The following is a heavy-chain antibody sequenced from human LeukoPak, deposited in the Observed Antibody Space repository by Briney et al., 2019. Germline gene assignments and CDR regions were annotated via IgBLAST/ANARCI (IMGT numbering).Heavy chain of an antibody. D-gene: IGHD3-16*01. Sequence: PGGSLRLSCAASGFTFSSYAMHWVRQAPGKGLEWVAVISYDGSNKYYADSVKGRFTISRDNAQNSLYLQMNGLRVEDTAVYYCTRRLDDWGQGTLVTVSS. CDR2: ISYDGSNK. CDR3: TRRLDD. V-gene: IGHV3-30-3*01. CDR1: GFTFSSYA. J-gene: IGHJ4*02.